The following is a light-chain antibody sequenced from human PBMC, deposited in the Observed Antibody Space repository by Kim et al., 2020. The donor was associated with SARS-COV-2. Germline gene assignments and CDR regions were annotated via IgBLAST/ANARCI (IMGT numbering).Light chain of an antibody. J-gene: IGLJ2*01. CDR2: EVS. V-gene: IGLV2-8*01. CDR3: SSYGGSHNLV. Sequence: GHAVTITCTGTSGVVGAYNYVSWFRQHPGKAPKLIIYEVSKRPSGVPDRFSGSKSGNTASLTVSGLQAEDEADYHCSSYGGSHNLVFGGGTQLTVL. CDR1: SGVVGAYNY.